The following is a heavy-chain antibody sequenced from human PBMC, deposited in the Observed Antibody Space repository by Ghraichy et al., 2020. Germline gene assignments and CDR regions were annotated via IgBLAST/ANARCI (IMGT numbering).Heavy chain of an antibody. CDR2: IYTSGST. Sequence: SETLSLTCTVSGGSISSGSYYWSWIRQPAGKGLEWIGRIYTSGSTNYNPSLKSRVTISVDTSKNQFSLKLSSVTAADTAVYYCARSPPPPSSSSRLRLSNWFDPWGQGTLVTVSS. CDR1: GGSISSGSYY. V-gene: IGHV4-61*02. D-gene: IGHD6-13*01. J-gene: IGHJ5*02. CDR3: ARSPPPPSSSSRLRLSNWFDP.